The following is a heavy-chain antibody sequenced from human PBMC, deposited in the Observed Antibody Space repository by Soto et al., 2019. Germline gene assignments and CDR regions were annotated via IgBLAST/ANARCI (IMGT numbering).Heavy chain of an antibody. J-gene: IGHJ6*02. CDR3: AAELGFGKLSVV. CDR1: GDTFKHCV. V-gene: IGHV1-69*01. Sequence: QVQVVQSGVEVRRPGSSVKVSCKASGDTFKHCVISWVRQAPGQGLEWMGGIIPLFGTTDFAQRFQGRLTITTDESTTTAYMELSRLTSEATATYYCAAELGFGKLSVVWGQGTTVIVSS. CDR2: IIPLFGTT. D-gene: IGHD3-10*01.